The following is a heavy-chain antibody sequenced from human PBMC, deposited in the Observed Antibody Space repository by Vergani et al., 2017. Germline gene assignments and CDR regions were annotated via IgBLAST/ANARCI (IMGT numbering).Heavy chain of an antibody. D-gene: IGHD3-10*01. V-gene: IGHV3-23*01. CDR1: GFTFNHYA. CDR2: ISGSGGST. CDR3: GDGSCYWLRDHHYYGMDV. J-gene: IGHJ6*02. Sequence: EVQLLESGGDLVQPGGSLRLSCAASGFTFNHYAMNWVRQAPGKGLEWVSGISGSGGSTYYAGSVKGRFTISRDSSKNTLYLQMNSLSAGDTAVYYCGDGSCYWLRDHHYYGMDVWGQGTTVTVSS.